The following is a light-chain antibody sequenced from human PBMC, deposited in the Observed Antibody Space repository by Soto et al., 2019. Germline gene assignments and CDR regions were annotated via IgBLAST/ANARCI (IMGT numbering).Light chain of an antibody. Sequence: QSALTQPRSVSGSPGQSITLSCDGSTSDVGAYNLVSWYQQHPGEAPKLMIYDVIKRPSGVPYRFSGSKSGNTASLTISGLQADDEADYYCCSYAGNFIWVCGGGTKVTVL. V-gene: IGLV2-11*01. CDR1: TSDVGAYNL. CDR2: DVI. J-gene: IGLJ3*02. CDR3: CSYAGNFIWV.